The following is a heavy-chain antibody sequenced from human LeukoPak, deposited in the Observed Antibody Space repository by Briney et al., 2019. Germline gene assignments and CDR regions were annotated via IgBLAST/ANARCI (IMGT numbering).Heavy chain of an antibody. CDR3: ARVKGQWLVMDWFDP. V-gene: IGHV3-66*02. D-gene: IGHD6-19*01. J-gene: IGHJ5*02. CDR2: IYSGGST. Sequence: SGGSLRLSCAASGFTVSSNYMSGVRQAPGKGLEWVSVIYSGGSTYYADSVKGRFTISRDSSKNTLYLQMNNLRAEDTAVYYCARVKGQWLVMDWFDPWGQGTLVTVSS. CDR1: GFTVSSNY.